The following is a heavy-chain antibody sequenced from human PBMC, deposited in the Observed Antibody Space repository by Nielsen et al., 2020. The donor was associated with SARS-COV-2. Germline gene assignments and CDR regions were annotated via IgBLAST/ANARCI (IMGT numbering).Heavy chain of an antibody. CDR3: AKDYSAEYCSSTSCHGNFDY. J-gene: IGHJ4*02. D-gene: IGHD2-2*01. V-gene: IGHV3-30*18. CDR2: ISYDGSNK. Sequence: PGKGLEWVAVISYDGSNKYYADSVKGRFTISRDNSKNTLYLQMNSLRAEDTAVYYCAKDYSAEYCSSTSCHGNFDYWGQGTLVTVSS.